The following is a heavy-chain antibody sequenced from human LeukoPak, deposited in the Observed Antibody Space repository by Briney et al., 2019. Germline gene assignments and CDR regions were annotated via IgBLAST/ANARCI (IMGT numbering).Heavy chain of an antibody. Sequence: GGSLRLSCAVSGILFSDAWMSWVRQAPGQGLEWVGRMKSKGGGGTTDYAAPVKGRFTISRDDSRNTLYLQMDSLQIEDTAVSYCTWMTTFFTVDFWGQGTRVTVSS. J-gene: IGHJ4*02. CDR1: GILFSDAW. CDR2: MKSKGGGGTT. V-gene: IGHV3-15*01. D-gene: IGHD3-16*01. CDR3: TWMTTFFTVDF.